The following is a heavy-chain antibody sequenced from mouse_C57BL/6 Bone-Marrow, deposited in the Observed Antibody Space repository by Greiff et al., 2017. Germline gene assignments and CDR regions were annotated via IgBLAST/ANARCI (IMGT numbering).Heavy chain of an antibody. CDR1: GFTFSSYA. CDR3: ARGGGYDVPYAMDY. J-gene: IGHJ4*01. V-gene: IGHV5-4*01. D-gene: IGHD2-2*01. Sequence: EVQLVESGGGLVKPGGSLKLSCAASGFTFSSYAMSWVRQTPEKRLEWVATISDGGSYTYYPDNVKGRFTISRDNAKNNLYLQMSHLKSEDTAMYYCARGGGYDVPYAMDYWGQGTSVTVSS. CDR2: ISDGGSYT.